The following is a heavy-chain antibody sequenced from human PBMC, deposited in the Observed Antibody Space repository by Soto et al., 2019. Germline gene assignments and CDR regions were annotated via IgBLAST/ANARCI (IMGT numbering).Heavy chain of an antibody. CDR3: ATLIGNSGLCL. V-gene: IGHV6-1*01. CDR2: TYYRSKWYN. D-gene: IGHD3-16*01. Sequence: PSQTLSLTCAISGDSVSTNSATWDWIRQSPSRGLEWLGRTYYRSKWYNDYAVSVKGRITINPDTSNNQLSLHLNAVTPDDTAVWVAATLIGNSGLCLWGQGTLVTVSS. CDR1: GDSVSTNSAT. J-gene: IGHJ4*02.